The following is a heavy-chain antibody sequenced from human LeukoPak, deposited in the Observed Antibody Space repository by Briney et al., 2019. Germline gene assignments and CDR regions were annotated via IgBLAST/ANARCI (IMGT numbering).Heavy chain of an antibody. J-gene: IGHJ4*02. D-gene: IGHD2-21*01. V-gene: IGHV3-7*01. CDR2: MRQDGGEI. CDR1: GFTFNTYW. Sequence: GGSLRLSCVVSGFTFNTYWMSWVRQAPGKGLEWVATMRQDGGEIYYVDSVRGRFTISRDNAKNSLYLQMNGLRAEDTAMYYCARIMELIGVHFDFWGQGTLVTVSS. CDR3: ARIMELIGVHFDF.